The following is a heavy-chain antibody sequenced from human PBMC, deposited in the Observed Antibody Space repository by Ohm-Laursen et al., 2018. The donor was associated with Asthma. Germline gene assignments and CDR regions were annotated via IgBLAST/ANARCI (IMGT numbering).Heavy chain of an antibody. J-gene: IGHJ3*02. CDR1: GFTFGDYA. CDR2: IRWNSDST. D-gene: IGHD1-1*01. CDR3: AKGYTAFDI. V-gene: IGHV3-9*01. Sequence: RSLRLSCAASGFTFGDYAMHWVRQRPGKGLEWVSGIRWNSDSTGYVDSVKGRFTISRDNAKNSLYLQMNSLRAEDTAIYYCAKGYTAFDIWGQGTMVTVSS.